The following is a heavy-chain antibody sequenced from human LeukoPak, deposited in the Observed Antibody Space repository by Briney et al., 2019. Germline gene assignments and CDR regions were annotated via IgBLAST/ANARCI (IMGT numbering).Heavy chain of an antibody. D-gene: IGHD2-2*01. CDR1: GGSISSYY. Sequence: SETLSLTCTVSGGSISSYYWSWIRQPPGKGLEWIGYIYYSGSTSYNPSLKSRVTISVDTSKNQFSLKLSSVTAADTAVYYCARRNIVVVPAAISYYMDVWGKGTTVTVSS. CDR2: IYYSGST. CDR3: ARRNIVVVPAAISYYMDV. J-gene: IGHJ6*03. V-gene: IGHV4-59*01.